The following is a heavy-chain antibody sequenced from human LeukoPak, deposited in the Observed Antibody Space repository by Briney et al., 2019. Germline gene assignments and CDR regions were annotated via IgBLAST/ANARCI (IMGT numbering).Heavy chain of an antibody. CDR3: ASTHPGGRYYNWNAGGIDY. Sequence: ASVKVSCKASGYTFTGYYMHWVRQAPGQGLEWMGWINPNSGGTNYAQKFQGRVTMTRDTSISTAYMELGRLRSDDTAVYYCASTHPGGRYYNWNAGGIDYWGQGTLVTVSS. D-gene: IGHD1-20*01. CDR2: INPNSGGT. V-gene: IGHV1-2*02. J-gene: IGHJ4*02. CDR1: GYTFTGYY.